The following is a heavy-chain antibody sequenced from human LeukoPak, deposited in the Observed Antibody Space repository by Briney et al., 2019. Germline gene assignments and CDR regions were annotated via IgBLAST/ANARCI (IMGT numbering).Heavy chain of an antibody. Sequence: GASVKVSCKASGGTFSSYAISWVRQAPGQGLERMGGIIPISGTANYAQKFQGRVTITTDESTSTAYMELSSLRSEDTAVYYCARAVVPAAMGIDYYYYYYMDVWGKGTTVTVSS. CDR2: IIPISGTA. V-gene: IGHV1-69*05. CDR1: GGTFSSYA. J-gene: IGHJ6*03. D-gene: IGHD2-2*01. CDR3: ARAVVPAAMGIDYYYYYYMDV.